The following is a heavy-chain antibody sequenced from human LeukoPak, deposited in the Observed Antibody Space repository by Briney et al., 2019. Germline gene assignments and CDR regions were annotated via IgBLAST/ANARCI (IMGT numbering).Heavy chain of an antibody. Sequence: ASVKVSCKASGYTFTGYYMHWVRQAPGQGLERMGWINPNSGGTNYAQKFQGRVTMTRDTSISTAYMELSRLRSDDTAVYYCASYLGGYNNWFDPWGQGTLVTVSS. D-gene: IGHD1-14*01. CDR2: INPNSGGT. CDR3: ASYLGGYNNWFDP. CDR1: GYTFTGYY. J-gene: IGHJ5*02. V-gene: IGHV1-2*02.